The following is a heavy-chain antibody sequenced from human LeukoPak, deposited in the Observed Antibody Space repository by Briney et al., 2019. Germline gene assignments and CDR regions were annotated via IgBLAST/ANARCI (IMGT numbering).Heavy chain of an antibody. CDR2: ITGGGGST. CDR3: TTYSRSLDY. J-gene: IGHJ4*02. CDR1: GFTFSNYA. V-gene: IGHV3-23*01. Sequence: GGSLRLSCAASGFTFSNYAMSWVRQAQGKGLEWVSTITGGGGSTYYADSVKGRLTISRDDFKNTLYLQMSSLRDEDTAVYYCTTYSRSLDYWGQGTLVTVSS. D-gene: IGHD1-26*01.